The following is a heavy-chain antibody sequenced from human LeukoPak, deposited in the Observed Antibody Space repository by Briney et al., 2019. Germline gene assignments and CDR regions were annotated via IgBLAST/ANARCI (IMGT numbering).Heavy chain of an antibody. CDR1: GFTFSDYY. CDR3: ARYIPVDIVVVPAAIDY. J-gene: IGHJ4*02. CDR2: ISSSSSTI. V-gene: IGHV3-11*04. D-gene: IGHD2-2*03. Sequence: GGSLRLSCAASGFTFSDYYMSWVRQAPGKGLEWVSYISSSSSTIYYADSVKGRFTISRDNAKNSLYLQMNSLRAEDTAVYYCARYIPVDIVVVPAAIDYWGQGTLVTVSS.